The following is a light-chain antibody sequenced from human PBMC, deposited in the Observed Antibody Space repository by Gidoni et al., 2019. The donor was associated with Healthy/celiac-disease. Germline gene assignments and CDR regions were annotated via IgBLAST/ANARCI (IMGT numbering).Light chain of an antibody. CDR3: MQALQTPRT. CDR2: LGS. J-gene: IGKJ1*01. CDR1: QSLLHSNGYNY. V-gene: IGKV2-28*01. Sequence: ISCRPSQSLLHSNGYNYLDWYLQKPGQSPQLLIYLGSNRASGVPDRFSGSGSGTDFTLKISRVEAEDVGVYYCMQALQTPRTFGQGTKVEIK.